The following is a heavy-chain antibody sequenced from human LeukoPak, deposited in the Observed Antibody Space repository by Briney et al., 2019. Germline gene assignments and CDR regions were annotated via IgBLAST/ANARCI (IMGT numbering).Heavy chain of an antibody. V-gene: IGHV3-30*04. D-gene: IGHD5-18*01. J-gene: IGHJ4*02. CDR1: GVTFSTYA. CDR2: ISYDGSNK. Sequence: GGSLRLSCVASGVTFSTYAMNWVRQAPGKGLEWVAVISYDGSNKYYADSVKGRFTISRDNSKNTLYLQMNSLRAEDTAVYYCAREVYSYGPFDYWGQGTLVTVSS. CDR3: AREVYSYGPFDY.